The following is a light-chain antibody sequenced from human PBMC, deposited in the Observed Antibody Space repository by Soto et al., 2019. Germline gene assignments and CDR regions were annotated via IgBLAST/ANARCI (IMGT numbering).Light chain of an antibody. J-gene: IGLJ2*01. Sequence: QLVLTQSSSASASLGSSVRLTCTLSSGHSGYVIAWHQQQPGKAPRYLMKLERSGSYNKGSGVPDRFSGSSSGADRYFTLSNLQSEDEADYYCETWDSNTRVFGGGTKLTVL. V-gene: IGLV4-60*03. CDR3: ETWDSNTRV. CDR2: LERSGSY. CDR1: SGHSGYV.